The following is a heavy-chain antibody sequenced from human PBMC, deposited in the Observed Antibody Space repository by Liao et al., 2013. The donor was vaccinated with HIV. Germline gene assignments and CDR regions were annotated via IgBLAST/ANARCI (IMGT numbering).Heavy chain of an antibody. CDR1: GGSLSNVY. CDR2: VSASGGA. Sequence: QVQLQESGPGLVKPSETLSLTCTVSGGSLSNVYWNWIRQPAGKGLEWIGRVSASGGAVYNPSLKSRVTMSVDTSKNQFSLNLNSVIAADTAIYYCARGGVFIDYWGQGTLVTVSS. J-gene: IGHJ4*02. V-gene: IGHV4-4*07. D-gene: IGHD3-10*01. CDR3: ARGGVFIDY.